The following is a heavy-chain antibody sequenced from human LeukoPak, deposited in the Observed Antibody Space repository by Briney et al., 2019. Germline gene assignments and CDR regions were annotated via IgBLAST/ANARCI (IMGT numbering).Heavy chain of an antibody. J-gene: IGHJ4*02. CDR3: ATPGTLPFGGVVYF. CDR2: IIPMFGKA. D-gene: IGHD3-16*01. CDR1: GGSFAGYA. Sequence: SVKVSCKTSGGSFAGYAVYWVRQAPGQRLEYMGHIIPMFGKADSSQSFQGRVAISADQSTNTAYMELSSLRSEDTAVYYCATPGTLPFGGVVYFWGQGTLVTVSS. V-gene: IGHV1-69*13.